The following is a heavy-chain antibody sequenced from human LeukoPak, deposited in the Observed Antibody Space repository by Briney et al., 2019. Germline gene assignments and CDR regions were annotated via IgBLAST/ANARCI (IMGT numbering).Heavy chain of an antibody. CDR2: INAGNGDT. J-gene: IGHJ4*02. D-gene: IGHD6-19*01. Sequence: ASVKVSCKASGYTFTSYAMHWVRQAPGQRLEWMGWINAGNGDTKYSQKFQGRVTITRDTSASTAYMELSSLRSEDTAVYYCAGAYSSGWYRYWGQGTLVTVSS. CDR3: AGAYSSGWYRY. V-gene: IGHV1-3*01. CDR1: GYTFTSYA.